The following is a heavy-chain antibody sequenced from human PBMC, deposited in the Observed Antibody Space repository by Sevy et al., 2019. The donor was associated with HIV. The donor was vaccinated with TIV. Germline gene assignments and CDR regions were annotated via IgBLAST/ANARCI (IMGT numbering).Heavy chain of an antibody. D-gene: IGHD4-17*01. CDR2: INPNDGVT. J-gene: IGHJ6*02. CDR3: ARLTTKPTSDLYGMDV. Sequence: ASVKVSCKASGYTFTDYYLHWVRQAPGQGLEWMAWINPNDGVTNYAQRFQGGVTVTRDTSVSTAYMDLRGLRYDDTAIYYCARLTTKPTSDLYGMDVWGQGTTVTVSS. CDR1: GYTFTDYY. V-gene: IGHV1-2*02.